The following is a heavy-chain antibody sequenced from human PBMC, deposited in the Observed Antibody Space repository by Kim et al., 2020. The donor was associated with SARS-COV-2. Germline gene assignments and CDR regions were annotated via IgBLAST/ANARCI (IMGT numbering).Heavy chain of an antibody. Sequence: GGSLRLSCTASGFTFGDYAMSWFRQAPGKGLEWVGFIRSKAYGGTTEYAASVKGRFTISRDDSNSIAYLQMNSLKTEDTAVYYCTRDPFRRGYCSGGISYVRGYWGQGTLVTVSS. CDR1: GFTFGDYA. CDR3: TRDPFRRGYCSGGISYVRGY. V-gene: IGHV3-49*03. J-gene: IGHJ4*02. D-gene: IGHD2-15*01. CDR2: IRSKAYGGTT.